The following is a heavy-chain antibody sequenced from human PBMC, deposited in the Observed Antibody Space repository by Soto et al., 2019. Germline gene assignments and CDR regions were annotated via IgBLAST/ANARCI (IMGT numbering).Heavy chain of an antibody. CDR2: IIPIFGTA. CDR1: GGTFSIYA. CDR3: ARGAIGLHGMDV. V-gene: IGHV1-69*13. J-gene: IGHJ6*02. D-gene: IGHD2-2*01. Sequence: ASVKVSCKASGGTFSIYAISWVRQAPGQGLEWMGGIIPIFGTANYAQKFQGRVTITADESTSTAYMELSSLRSEDTAVYYCARGAIGLHGMDVWGQGTTVTVSS.